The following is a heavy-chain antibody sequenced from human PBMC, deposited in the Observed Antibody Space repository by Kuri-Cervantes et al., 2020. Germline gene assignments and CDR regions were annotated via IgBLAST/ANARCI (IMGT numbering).Heavy chain of an antibody. CDR2: SNAGNGNT. D-gene: IGHD1-26*01. CDR3: AADPPTRVGATPHDAFDI. CDR1: GYTFTSYA. Sequence: ASVKVSCKASGYTFTSYAMHWVRQAPGQRLEWMGWSNAGNGNTKYSQKFQERVTITRDMSTSTAYMELSSLRSEDTAVYYCAADPPTRVGATPHDAFDIWGQGTMVTVSS. J-gene: IGHJ3*02. V-gene: IGHV1-3*01.